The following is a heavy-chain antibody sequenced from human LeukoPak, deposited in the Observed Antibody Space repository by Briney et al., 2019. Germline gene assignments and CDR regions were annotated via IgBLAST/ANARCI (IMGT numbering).Heavy chain of an antibody. CDR1: GGSISSYY. CDR2: IYYSGST. V-gene: IGHV4-59*01. CDR3: ARDSPYYYGSGSATYYMDV. Sequence: PSETQSLTCTVSGGSISSYYWSWIRQPPGKGLEWIGYIYYSGSTNYNPSLKSRVTISVDTSKNQFSLKLSSVTAADTAVYYCARDSPYYYGSGSATYYMDVWGKGTTVTISS. J-gene: IGHJ6*03. D-gene: IGHD3-10*01.